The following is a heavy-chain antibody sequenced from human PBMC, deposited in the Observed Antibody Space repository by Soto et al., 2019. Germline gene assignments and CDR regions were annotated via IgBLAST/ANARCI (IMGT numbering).Heavy chain of an antibody. CDR3: ASLKVSIDWDF. D-gene: IGHD3-9*01. J-gene: IGHJ4*02. Sequence: EVQLVESGGGLVQPVGSLRLSCAVSGFNFNNYRMSWVRQAPGKGLEWVATIKEDGSERYYVPSVRGRFTISRDNAKNSLSLQMNSLRADDTAVYYWASLKVSIDWDFWVQGTLVTVSS. CDR1: GFNFNNYR. V-gene: IGHV3-7*03. CDR2: IKEDGSER.